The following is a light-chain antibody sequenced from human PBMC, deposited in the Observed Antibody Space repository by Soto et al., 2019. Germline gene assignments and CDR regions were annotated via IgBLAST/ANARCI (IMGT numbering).Light chain of an antibody. CDR2: DPP. J-gene: IGKJ5*01. CDR1: QSVSYN. CDR3: QQRSNWPPIT. Sequence: EIVLTQSPGTLSLAPGERATRSGRASQSVSYNLAWHQQTPCQAPRLLTYDPPNRATGTPARFSASGSGTDFTLTISSLEPEDFAVYYCQQRSNWPPITFGQGTRLEIK. V-gene: IGKV3-11*01.